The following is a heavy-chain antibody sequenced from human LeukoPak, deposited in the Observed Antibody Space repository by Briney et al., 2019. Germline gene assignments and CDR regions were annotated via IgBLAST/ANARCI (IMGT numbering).Heavy chain of an antibody. D-gene: IGHD3-10*01. CDR1: GGSISSGGYS. CDR3: ASSEEVRGHMPAFDAFDI. CDR2: IYHSGST. Sequence: PSETLSLTCAVSGGSISSGGYSWSWIRQPPGKGLEWIGYIYHSGSTYYNPSLKSRVTISVDRSKNQFSLKLSSVTAADTAVYYCASSEEVRGHMPAFDAFDIWGQGTMVTVSS. V-gene: IGHV4-30-2*01. J-gene: IGHJ3*02.